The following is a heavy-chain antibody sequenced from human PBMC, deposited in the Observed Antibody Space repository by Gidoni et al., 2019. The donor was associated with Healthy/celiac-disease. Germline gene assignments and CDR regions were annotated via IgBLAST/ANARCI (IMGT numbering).Heavy chain of an antibody. CDR2: ISSSGSTI. V-gene: IGHV3-11*01. Sequence: QVQLVESGGGLVKPGGSLRLSCAASGFTFSDYYMSWIRQAPGKGLEWVSYISSSGSTIYYADSVKGRFTISRDNAKNSLYLQMNSLRAEDTAVYYCARVTYYYDSSGYYNNWYFDLWGRGTLVTVSS. CDR1: GFTFSDYY. J-gene: IGHJ2*01. D-gene: IGHD3-22*01. CDR3: ARVTYYYDSSGYYNNWYFDL.